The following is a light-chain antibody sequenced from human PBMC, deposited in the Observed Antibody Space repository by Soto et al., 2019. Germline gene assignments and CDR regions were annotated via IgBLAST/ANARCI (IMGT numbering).Light chain of an antibody. CDR1: SSDVGGYNY. CDR3: SSYRRTRTRV. V-gene: IGLV2-14*01. CDR2: EVS. J-gene: IGLJ3*02. Sequence: QSALTQPASVSGSPGQSITISCTGTSSDVGGYNYVSWYQQHPGKAPKLMIFEVSHRPSGVSNRFSGSKSGNMASLTISGLQAEDEADYYCSSYRRTRTRVFGGGTKLTVL.